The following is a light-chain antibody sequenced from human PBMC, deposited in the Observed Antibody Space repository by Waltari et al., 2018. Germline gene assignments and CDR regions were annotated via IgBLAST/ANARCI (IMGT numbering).Light chain of an antibody. CDR1: ISDVGGYDY. V-gene: IGLV2-8*01. Sequence: QSALTQPPSASGSPGPSVTISCPGTISDVGGYDYVSWYQQHPGKAPKVMIYEVNKRPSGVPDRFSGSKSGSTASLTVSGLQADDEAAYYCSSYAGSNTVVFGGGTKLTVL. CDR2: EVN. J-gene: IGLJ2*01. CDR3: SSYAGSNTVV.